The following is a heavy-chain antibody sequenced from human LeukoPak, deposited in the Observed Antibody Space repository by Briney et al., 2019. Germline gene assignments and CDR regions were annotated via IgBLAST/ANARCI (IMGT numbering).Heavy chain of an antibody. CDR2: IIPIFGTA. CDR3: ARDSSGWYCLDY. V-gene: IGHV1-69*13. Sequence: SVKVSCKASGGTFISYAISWVRQAPGQGLEWMGGIIPIFGTANYAQKFQGRVTITADESTSTAYMELSSLRSEDTAVYYCARDSSGWYCLDYWGQGTLVTVSS. CDR1: GGTFISYA. D-gene: IGHD6-19*01. J-gene: IGHJ4*02.